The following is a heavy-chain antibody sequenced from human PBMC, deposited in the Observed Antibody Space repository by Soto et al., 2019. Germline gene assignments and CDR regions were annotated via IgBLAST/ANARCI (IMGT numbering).Heavy chain of an antibody. Sequence: SQTLLLTCAISGDSISSNSAAWNWIRQSPSRGFEWLGRTYYRSRWYHDYAVSVKSRIIINPDTSKNQVSLQLNSVTPDDTAVYYCASYIYDYLGQGTVVTVS. J-gene: IGHJ4*02. CDR3: ASYIYDY. CDR2: TYYRSRWYH. CDR1: GDSISSNSAA. V-gene: IGHV6-1*01. D-gene: IGHD2-2*02.